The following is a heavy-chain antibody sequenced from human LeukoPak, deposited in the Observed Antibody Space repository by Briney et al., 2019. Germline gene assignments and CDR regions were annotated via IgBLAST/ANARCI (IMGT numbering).Heavy chain of an antibody. D-gene: IGHD6-13*01. CDR2: ISYDGSNK. CDR3: ARDLSAAGSPDY. V-gene: IGHV3-30-3*01. J-gene: IGHJ4*02. Sequence: GRSLRLSCAASGSTFSSYAMHWVRQAPGKGLEWVAVISYDGSNKYYADSVKGRFTISRDNSKNTLYLQMNSLRAEDTAVYYCARDLSAAGSPDYWGQGTLVTVSS. CDR1: GSTFSSYA.